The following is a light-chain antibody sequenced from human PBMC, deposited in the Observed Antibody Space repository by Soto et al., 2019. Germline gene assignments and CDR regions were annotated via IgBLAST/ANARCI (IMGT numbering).Light chain of an antibody. CDR2: DVS. J-gene: IGLJ2*01. Sequence: QSALTQPASVSGSPGQSITISCTRTSSDVGGYNYVSWYQQHLCKAPKLMFYDVSHRPSLGSNRFTGSRSGNTASQTISELQSEDEADYDCSSYKSSSTVVFGGGTKVTVL. CDR3: SSYKSSSTVV. V-gene: IGLV2-14*01. CDR1: SSDVGGYNY.